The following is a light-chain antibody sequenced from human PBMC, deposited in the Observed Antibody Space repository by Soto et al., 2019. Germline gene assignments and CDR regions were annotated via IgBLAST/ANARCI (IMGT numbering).Light chain of an antibody. V-gene: IGLV1-40*01. CDR1: SSNIGAGYD. Sequence: QSVLTQPPSVSGAPGQRVTISCTGCSSNIGAGYDVHWYQQLPGAAPKRLIYGNNNRPSGVPDRFSGSKSGTSASLAITGLQADDEADYYCQSYDSSLTGSVFGTGTKVTVL. CDR3: QSYDSSLTGSV. J-gene: IGLJ1*01. CDR2: GNN.